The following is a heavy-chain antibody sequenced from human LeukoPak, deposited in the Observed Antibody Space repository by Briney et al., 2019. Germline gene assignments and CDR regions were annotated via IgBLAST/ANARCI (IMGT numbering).Heavy chain of an antibody. Sequence: VASVKVSCKASGFTFTSSAVQWVRQARGQRLEWIGWIVVGSGNTNYAQKIQERVTITRDMSTSTAYMELSSLRSEDTAVYYCARDRYYYDSSAYYYRFDPWGQGTLVTVSS. CDR2: IVVGSGNT. D-gene: IGHD3-22*01. CDR1: GFTFTSSA. V-gene: IGHV1-58*01. CDR3: ARDRYYYDSSAYYYRFDP. J-gene: IGHJ5*02.